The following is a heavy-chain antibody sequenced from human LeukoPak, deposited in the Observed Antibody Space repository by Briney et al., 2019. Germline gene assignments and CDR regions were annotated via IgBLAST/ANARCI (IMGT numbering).Heavy chain of an antibody. CDR3: ARSPSILFGVVIGSYYYYMDV. CDR2: IIPIFGTA. CDR1: GGTFSSYA. J-gene: IGHJ6*03. V-gene: IGHV1-69*05. D-gene: IGHD3-3*01. Sequence: SVKVSCKASGGTFSSYAISWVRQAPGQGLEWMGGIIPIFGTANYAQKFQGRVTITTDESTSTAYMELSSLRSEDTAVYYCARSPSILFGVVIGSYYYYMDVWGKGTTVTVSS.